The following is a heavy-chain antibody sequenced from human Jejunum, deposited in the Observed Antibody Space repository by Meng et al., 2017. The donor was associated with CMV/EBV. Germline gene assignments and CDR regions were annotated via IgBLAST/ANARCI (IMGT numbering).Heavy chain of an antibody. V-gene: IGHV1-8*01. D-gene: IGHD2-21*02. CDR1: GYTYTSFE. J-gene: IGHJ3*02. CDR3: ARDLYVGDSSAFDI. Sequence: SGYTYTSFEIHWVRRARGQGLEWMGWMNPSNGETGYAQKFQGRVTMTRDRSTSTAHMELRSLRSEDTAVYYCARDLYVGDSSAFDIWGQGTKVTVSS. CDR2: MNPSNGET.